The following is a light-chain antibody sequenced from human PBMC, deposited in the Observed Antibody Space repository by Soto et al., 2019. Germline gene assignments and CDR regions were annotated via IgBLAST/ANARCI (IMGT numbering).Light chain of an antibody. CDR1: QSVSSSY. J-gene: IGKJ5*01. Sequence: EIVLTQSPDTLSLSQGERATLSCRASQSVSSSYLAWYQQKPGQAPRLLIYGASSRATGIPERFSGSGSGTDFTLTITRLEPEDFAVYYCQQYGSSPPITFDQVTRLETK. CDR2: GAS. CDR3: QQYGSSPPIT. V-gene: IGKV3-20*01.